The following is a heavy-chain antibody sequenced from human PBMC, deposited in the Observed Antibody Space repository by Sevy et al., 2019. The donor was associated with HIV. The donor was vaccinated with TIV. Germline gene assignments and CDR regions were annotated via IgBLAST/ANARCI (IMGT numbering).Heavy chain of an antibody. CDR2: IRSKAYGGTT. Sequence: GGSLRLSCTASGFTFGDYAMSWVRQAPGKGLEWVGFIRSKAYGGTTEYAASVKGRFTISRDDSKSIAYLQMNSLKTEDTAVYYCTRDGVPDYYDSSCYWFDPWGQGTLVTVSS. CDR3: TRDGVPDYYDSSCYWFDP. D-gene: IGHD3-22*01. V-gene: IGHV3-49*04. J-gene: IGHJ5*02. CDR1: GFTFGDYA.